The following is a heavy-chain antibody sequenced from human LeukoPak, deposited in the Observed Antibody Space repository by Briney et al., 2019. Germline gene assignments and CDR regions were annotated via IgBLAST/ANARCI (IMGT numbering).Heavy chain of an antibody. CDR2: IYYSGST. V-gene: IGHV4-59*01. CDR1: GGSISSYY. CDR3: ATSRGRELLPFDY. Sequence: PSETLSLTCTVSGGSISSYYWSWIRQPPGKGLEWIGYIYYSGSTNYNPSLKSRVTISDTSKNQFSLKLGSVTAADTAVYYCATSRGRELLPFDYWGQGTLVTVSS. D-gene: IGHD1-26*01. J-gene: IGHJ4*02.